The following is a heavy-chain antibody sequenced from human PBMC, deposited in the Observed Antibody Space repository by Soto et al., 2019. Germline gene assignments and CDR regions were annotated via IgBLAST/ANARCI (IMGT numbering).Heavy chain of an antibody. CDR2: IWYDGINK. Sequence: GGSLSLSCAASLFTFSSYGMHWVRQAPGKGLEWVAVIWYDGINKYYADSVKGRFTISRDNSKNTLYLQMNSLRAEDTAVYYCARKTAMVSGYYYYGMDVWGQGTTVTVSS. CDR3: ARKTAMVSGYYYYGMDV. V-gene: IGHV3-33*01. J-gene: IGHJ6*02. D-gene: IGHD5-18*01. CDR1: LFTFSSYG.